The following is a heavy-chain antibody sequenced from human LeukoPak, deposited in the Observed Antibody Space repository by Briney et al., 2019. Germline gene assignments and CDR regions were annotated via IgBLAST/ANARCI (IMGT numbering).Heavy chain of an antibody. V-gene: IGHV1-8*03. J-gene: IGHJ5*02. D-gene: IGHD3-10*01. CDR3: ARRSAYYYGSGSPLAYKWFDP. CDR2: MNPNSGNT. Sequence: ASVKVSCKASGYTFTSYDINWVRQATGQGLEWMGWMNPNSGNTGYAQKFQGRVTITRNTSISTAYMELSSLRSEDTAVYYCARRSAYYYGSGSPLAYKWFDPWGQGTLVTVSS. CDR1: GYTFTSYD.